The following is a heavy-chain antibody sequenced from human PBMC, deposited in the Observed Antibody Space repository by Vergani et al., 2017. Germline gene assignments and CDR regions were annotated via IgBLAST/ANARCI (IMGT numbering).Heavy chain of an antibody. CDR2: IKQDGSEK. V-gene: IGHV3-7*01. D-gene: IGHD6-13*01. CDR1: GFTFSSYW. J-gene: IGHJ6*02. CDR3: ARSYSSSWYYYYGMDV. Sequence: EVQLVESGGGLVQPGGSLRLSCAASGFTFSSYWMSWVRQAPGKGLEWVANIKQDGSEKYYVDSVNGRFTISRDNAKNSLYLQMNSLRAEDTAVYYCARSYSSSWYYYYGMDVWGQGTTVTVSS.